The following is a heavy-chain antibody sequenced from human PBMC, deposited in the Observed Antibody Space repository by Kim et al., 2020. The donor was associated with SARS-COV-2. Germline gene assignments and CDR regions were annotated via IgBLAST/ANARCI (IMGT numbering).Heavy chain of an antibody. D-gene: IGHD6-13*01. V-gene: IGHV3-11*01. CDR3: ARDLIAAAHYFQH. Sequence: YADSVKGRLTISRDNAKNSLYLQMNSLRAEDTAVYYCARDLIAAAHYFQHWGQGTLVTVSS. J-gene: IGHJ1*01.